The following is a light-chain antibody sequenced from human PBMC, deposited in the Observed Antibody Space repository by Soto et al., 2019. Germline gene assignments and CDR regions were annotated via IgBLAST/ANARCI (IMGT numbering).Light chain of an antibody. CDR2: GKN. V-gene: IGLV1-40*01. CDR3: QSYDNSLSGSYV. CDR1: SSKIGAGHD. J-gene: IGLJ1*01. Sequence: QSVLTQPPSVSVAPGQRVTISCTGSSSKIGAGHDVHWYQQLPGTAPKLLIYGKNNRPSGVPDRFSVSKSGTSASLAITGLQAEDEADYYCQSYDNSLSGSYVFGTGTKVTVL.